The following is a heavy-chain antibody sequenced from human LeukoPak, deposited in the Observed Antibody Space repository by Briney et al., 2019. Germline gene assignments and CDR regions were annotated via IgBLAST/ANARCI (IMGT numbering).Heavy chain of an antibody. Sequence: SETLSLTCTVSGGSISTNGYFWGWIRQPPGKGLEWIGSFYYGGSSYFNPPLRSRVTISVDTPRNQFPLKMRSVTAADTAVYFCAHGDPLRDGYTHGYIAWGQGTLVAVSS. CDR3: AHGDPLRDGYTHGYIA. CDR2: FYYGGSS. V-gene: IGHV4-39*01. D-gene: IGHD5-18*01. J-gene: IGHJ4*02. CDR1: GGSISTNGYF.